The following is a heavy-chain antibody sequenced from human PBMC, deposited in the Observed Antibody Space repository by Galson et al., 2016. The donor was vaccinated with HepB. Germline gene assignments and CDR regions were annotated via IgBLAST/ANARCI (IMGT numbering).Heavy chain of an antibody. J-gene: IGHJ3*02. V-gene: IGHV1-3*01. D-gene: IGHD3/OR15-3a*01. CDR1: GFTLTSYA. CDR3: AREHDIWTSYAFDI. CDR2: INVGNGNT. Sequence: SVKVSCKASGFTLTSYAIKWVRQAPGQRLEWMGWINVGNGNTKYSEKFQGRVTITRDTSASTVYMELSGLRSEDTAVYYCAREHDIWTSYAFDIWGQGTMITASS.